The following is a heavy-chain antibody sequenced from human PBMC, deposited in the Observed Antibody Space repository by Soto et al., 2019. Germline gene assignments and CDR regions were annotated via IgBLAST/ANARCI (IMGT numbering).Heavy chain of an antibody. V-gene: IGHV4-34*09. CDR2: INHSGST. CDR1: GGSFSGYY. D-gene: IGHD6-13*01. CDR3: ARVQGNYYYYYGMDV. J-gene: IGHJ6*02. Sequence: SETLSLTCAVYGGSFSGYYWSWIRQPPGKGLEWIGEINHSGSTYYNPSLKSRVTISVDTSKNQFSLKLSSVTAADTAVYYCARVQGNYYYYYGMDVWGQGTTVTVSS.